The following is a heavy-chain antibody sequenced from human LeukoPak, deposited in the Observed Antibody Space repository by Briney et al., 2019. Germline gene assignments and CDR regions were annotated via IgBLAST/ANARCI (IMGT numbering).Heavy chain of an antibody. CDR3: ARAGIPIYYYYMDV. CDR2: INSDGSST. D-gene: IGHD3-10*01. J-gene: IGHJ6*03. Sequence: GGSLRLSCAATGFTLNTRTMHWVRQAPGKGLVWVSRINSDGSSTSYADSVKGRFTISRDNAENTLYLQMNSLRAEDTAVYYCARAGIPIYYYYMDVWGKGTTVTISS. CDR1: GFTLNTRT. V-gene: IGHV3-74*01.